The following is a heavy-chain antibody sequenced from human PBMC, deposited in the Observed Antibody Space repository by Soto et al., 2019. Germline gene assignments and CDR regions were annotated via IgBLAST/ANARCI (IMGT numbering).Heavy chain of an antibody. J-gene: IGHJ2*01. Sequence: GGSRRRSWAASGFTFSNAWMSWVRQAPGKGLEWVGRIKSKTDGGTTDYAAPVKGRFTISRDDSKNTLYLQMNSLKTEDTAVYYCTTANWGSNWYFDLWGRGTLVTVSS. CDR1: GFTFSNAW. V-gene: IGHV3-15*01. CDR2: IKSKTDGGTT. D-gene: IGHD7-27*01. CDR3: TTANWGSNWYFDL.